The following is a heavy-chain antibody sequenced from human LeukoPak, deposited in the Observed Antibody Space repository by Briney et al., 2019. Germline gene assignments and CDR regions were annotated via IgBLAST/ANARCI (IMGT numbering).Heavy chain of an antibody. Sequence: PGGSLRLSCTGFGFTFNTYGIGWVRQMSGKGLEWMGIIYPGDSETNYSPSFQGQVAISADKSITTAYLQWNSLKASDTAMYYCARLPARCASDKCYLHWGQGTLVTVSS. CDR1: GFTFNTYG. D-gene: IGHD4/OR15-4a*01. CDR3: ARLPARCASDKCYLH. CDR2: IYPGDSET. V-gene: IGHV5-51*01. J-gene: IGHJ4*02.